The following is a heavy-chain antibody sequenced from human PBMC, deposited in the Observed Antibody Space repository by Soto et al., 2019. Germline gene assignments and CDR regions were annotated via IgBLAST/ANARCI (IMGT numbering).Heavy chain of an antibody. CDR3: ARAGVSCSGGSCTRRYFYGMDV. CDR1: GFTSSRFW. CDR2: INSDVSDT. J-gene: IGHJ6*02. V-gene: IGHV3-74*01. Sequence: EVQLEESGGGLVQPGGSLRVSCAASGFTSSRFWLHWVRQAPGMGLVWVSRINSDVSDTNYEDSVTGRFTISRDNAKNTLYLQMNSLRAEDTAVYSCARAGVSCSGGSCTRRYFYGMDVWGQGTTVTVSS. D-gene: IGHD2-15*01.